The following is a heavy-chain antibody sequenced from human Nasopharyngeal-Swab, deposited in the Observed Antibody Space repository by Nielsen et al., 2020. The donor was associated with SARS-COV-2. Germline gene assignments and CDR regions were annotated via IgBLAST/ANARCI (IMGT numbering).Heavy chain of an antibody. CDR1: GFTFSDYY. V-gene: IGHV3-11*04. CDR3: ASGSAGMDV. CDR2: ISSSGSTI. J-gene: IGHJ6*02. Sequence: GEALKISWAASGFTFSDYYMSWIRQAPGKGLEWVSYISSSGSTIYYADPVKGRFTISRDNAKNSLYLQMNSLRAEDTAVYYCASGSAGMDVWGQGTTVTVSS. D-gene: IGHD2-15*01.